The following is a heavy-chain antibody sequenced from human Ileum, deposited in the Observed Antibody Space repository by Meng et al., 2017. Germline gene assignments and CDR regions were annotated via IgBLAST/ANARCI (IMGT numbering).Heavy chain of an antibody. Sequence: GESLKISCAASGLTFRNHGMHWVRQAPGKGLEWVAVIWYDGSKKYHSDSVKGRFTISRDNSKNTLYLQMNSLRAEDTAVYYCATEDHWSGSLNSDFGMNVWGQGTRVTVSS. CDR1: GLTFRNHG. D-gene: IGHD3-3*01. J-gene: IGHJ6*01. CDR3: ATEDHWSGSLNSDFGMNV. V-gene: IGHV3-33*01. CDR2: IWYDGSKK.